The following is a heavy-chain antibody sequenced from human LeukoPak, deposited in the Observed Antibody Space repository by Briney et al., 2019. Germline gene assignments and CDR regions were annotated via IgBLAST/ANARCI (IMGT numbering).Heavy chain of an antibody. CDR2: IYYSGST. D-gene: IGHD3-22*01. J-gene: IGHJ4*02. CDR1: GGSISSSSYY. V-gene: IGHV4-39*07. Sequence: SETLSLTCSVSGGSISSSSYYWGWIRQAPGKGLEWIGSIYYSGSTYYNPSLKSRVTISVDTSKNQFSLKLSSVTAADTAVYYCASDSSGYYGYSDYWGQGTLVTVSS. CDR3: ASDSSGYYGYSDY.